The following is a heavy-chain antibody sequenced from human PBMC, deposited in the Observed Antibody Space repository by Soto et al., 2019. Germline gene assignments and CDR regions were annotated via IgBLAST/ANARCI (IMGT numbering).Heavy chain of an antibody. D-gene: IGHD3-3*01. CDR2: ISGTGDST. Sequence: EEQLLESGGGLVQPGGSLRLSCAASGFTFSAYAMSWVRQAPGEGLDWVSVISGTGDSTYYADSVRGRFTISRDNSKNTVYLQMNSLRAEDTAVYFCAKQNTIFGVINDFYYYGLDVWGQGTTVTVSS. CDR3: AKQNTIFGVINDFYYYGLDV. J-gene: IGHJ6*02. V-gene: IGHV3-23*01. CDR1: GFTFSAYA.